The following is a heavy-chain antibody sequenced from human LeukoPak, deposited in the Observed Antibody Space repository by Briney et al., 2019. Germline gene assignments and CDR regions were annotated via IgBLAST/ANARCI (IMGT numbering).Heavy chain of an antibody. J-gene: IGHJ5*02. CDR1: GGSISSYY. D-gene: IGHD4-17*01. CDR3: ARASEDYGDYGWSVWSDP. CDR2: IYYSGST. Sequence: PSETLSLTCTVSGGSISSYYWSWIRQPPGKGLEWIGYIYYSGSTNYNPSLKSRVTISVDTSKNQFSLKLSSVTAADTAVYYCARASEDYGDYGWSVWSDPWGQGTLVTVSS. V-gene: IGHV4-59*01.